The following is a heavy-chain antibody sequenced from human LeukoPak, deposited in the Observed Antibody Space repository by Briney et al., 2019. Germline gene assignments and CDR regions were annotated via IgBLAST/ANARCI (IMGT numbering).Heavy chain of an antibody. J-gene: IGHJ6*03. D-gene: IGHD3-3*01. CDR3: AKEGSDFWSGSYYYYYMDV. Sequence: SGGSLRLSCAASGFTFSSYAMSWVRQAPGKGLEWVSAISGSGGSTYYADSVKGRFTISRDNSKNTLYLQMNSLRAEDTAVYYCAKEGSDFWSGSYYYYYMDVWGKGTTVTVSS. V-gene: IGHV3-23*01. CDR2: ISGSGGST. CDR1: GFTFSSYA.